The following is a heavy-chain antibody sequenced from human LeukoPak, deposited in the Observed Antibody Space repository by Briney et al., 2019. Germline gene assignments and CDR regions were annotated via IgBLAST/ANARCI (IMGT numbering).Heavy chain of an antibody. Sequence: ASVRVSCKDSGYPFSAQFLNWVRQAPGQGLEWMGNIDTTTGNPRYAQDFTGRFVFSLDTSVSTAYLQITSLKADDTAAYYCVRGTPTPGMDYWGQGTQVTVSS. D-gene: IGHD3-10*01. J-gene: IGHJ4*02. CDR2: IDTTTGNP. CDR1: GYPFSAQF. V-gene: IGHV7-4-1*02. CDR3: VRGTPTPGMDY.